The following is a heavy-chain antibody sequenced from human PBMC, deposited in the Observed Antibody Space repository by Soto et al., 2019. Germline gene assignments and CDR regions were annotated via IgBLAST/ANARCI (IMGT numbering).Heavy chain of an antibody. D-gene: IGHD3-3*01. J-gene: IGHJ6*02. Sequence: PGGSLRLSCAASGFTFSIYTMNWVRQAPGKGLEWVSSISSSSTYIYYADSLKGRFTISRDNAKNSLYLQMNSLRAEDTAVYYCARDATRTFGYYDFWSGYFHYGMDVWGQGTTVTVSS. CDR2: ISSSSTYI. CDR1: GFTFSIYT. V-gene: IGHV3-21*04. CDR3: ARDATRTFGYYDFWSGYFHYGMDV.